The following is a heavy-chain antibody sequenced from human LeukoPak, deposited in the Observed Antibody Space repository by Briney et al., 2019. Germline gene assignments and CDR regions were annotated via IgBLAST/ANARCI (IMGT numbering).Heavy chain of an antibody. CDR3: ARDFTIFGPQTYFRSHTFDY. CDR2: ISSSSSYI. Sequence: GGSLRLSCAASGFTFSSYSMNWVRQAPGKGLEWVSSISSSSSYIYYADSVKGRFTISRDNAKSSLYLQMNSLRAEDTAVYYCARDFTIFGPQTYFRSHTFDYWGQGTLVTVSS. CDR1: GFTFSSYS. J-gene: IGHJ4*02. D-gene: IGHD3-3*01. V-gene: IGHV3-21*01.